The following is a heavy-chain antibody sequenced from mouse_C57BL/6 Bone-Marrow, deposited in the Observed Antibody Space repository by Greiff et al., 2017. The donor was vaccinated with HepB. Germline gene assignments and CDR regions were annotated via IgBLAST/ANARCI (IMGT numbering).Heavy chain of an antibody. CDR1: GYSITSGYY. Sequence: EVQLQQSGPGLVKPSQSLSLTCSVTGYSITSGYYWNWIRQFPGNKLEWMGYISYDGSNNYNPSLKNRISITRDTSKNQFFLKLNSVTTEDTATYYCARLPSDWGQGTTLTVSS. J-gene: IGHJ2*01. V-gene: IGHV3-6*01. D-gene: IGHD5-5*01. CDR2: ISYDGSN. CDR3: ARLPSD.